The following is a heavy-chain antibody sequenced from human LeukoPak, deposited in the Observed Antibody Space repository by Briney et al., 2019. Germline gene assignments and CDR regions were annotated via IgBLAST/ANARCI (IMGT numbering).Heavy chain of an antibody. CDR3: AKDGSITIFGVVIMRPYFAY. J-gene: IGHJ4*02. CDR2: ISGGGGST. Sequence: GGSLRLSCAASGFTFSSYAMRWVRQAPGKGLEWVSAISGGGGSTYYADSVKGRFTISRDNSKNTLYLQMNSLRAEDTAVYYCAKDGSITIFGVVIMRPYFAYWGQGTLVTVSS. V-gene: IGHV3-23*01. D-gene: IGHD3-3*01. CDR1: GFTFSSYA.